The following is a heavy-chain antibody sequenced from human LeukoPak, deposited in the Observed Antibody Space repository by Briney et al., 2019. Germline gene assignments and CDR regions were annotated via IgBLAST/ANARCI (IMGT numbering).Heavy chain of an antibody. CDR3: ARDETKAGTRGDY. J-gene: IGHJ4*02. CDR2: IKQDGSEK. D-gene: IGHD6-13*01. Sequence: GGSLRLSCAASGFTFSSYWMSWVRQAPGKGLEWVANIKQDGSEKYYVDSVKGRFTISRDNAKNSLYLQMNSLRAEDTAVYYFARDETKAGTRGDYWGQGTLVTVSS. CDR1: GFTFSSYW. V-gene: IGHV3-7*01.